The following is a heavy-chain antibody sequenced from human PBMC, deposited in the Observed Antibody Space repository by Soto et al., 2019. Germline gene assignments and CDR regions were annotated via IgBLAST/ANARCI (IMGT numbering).Heavy chain of an antibody. J-gene: IGHJ5*02. D-gene: IGHD3-10*01. CDR2: IIPIFGTA. CDR1: GGTFSSYA. V-gene: IGHV1-69*13. CDR3: ARVLYYYGSGSYKPPPSRFDP. Sequence: GASVKVSCKASGGTFSSYAISWVRQAPGQGLEWMGGIIPIFGTANYAQKFQGRVTITADESTSTAYMELSSLRSEDTAVYYCARVLYYYGSGSYKPPPSRFDPWGQGTLVTVSS.